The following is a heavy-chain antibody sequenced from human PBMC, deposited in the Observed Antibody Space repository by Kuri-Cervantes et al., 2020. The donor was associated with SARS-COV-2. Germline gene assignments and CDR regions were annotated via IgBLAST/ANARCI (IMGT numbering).Heavy chain of an antibody. CDR3: AKKCRVMIIKVVMVVDLNWFDP. D-gene: IGHD3-22*01. Sequence: GESLKISCAASGFTFSACGMHWVRQAPGKGLEWVALISYDGGIQYYSDSVKGRFTMSRDNSKNTLHLQMSGLRTENTTVYYCAKKCRVMIIKVVMVVDLNWFDPWGQGILVTVSS. V-gene: IGHV3-30*18. CDR2: ISYDGGIQ. CDR1: GFTFSACG. J-gene: IGHJ5*02.